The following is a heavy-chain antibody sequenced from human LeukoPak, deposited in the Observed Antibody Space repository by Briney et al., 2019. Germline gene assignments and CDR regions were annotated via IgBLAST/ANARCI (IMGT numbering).Heavy chain of an antibody. V-gene: IGHV3-74*01. D-gene: IGHD3-22*01. CDR2: INSDGINT. J-gene: IGHJ5*02. Sequence: GGSLRLSCAASGITFSNYSMHWVRHAPGKGQVWVSRINSDGINTSYADSVKGRFTISRDNAKNTLNLQMNSLRAEDTAVYYCARDLGQYYDTSDNWFDPWGQGTLVTVSS. CDR3: ARDLGQYYDTSDNWFDP. CDR1: GITFSNYS.